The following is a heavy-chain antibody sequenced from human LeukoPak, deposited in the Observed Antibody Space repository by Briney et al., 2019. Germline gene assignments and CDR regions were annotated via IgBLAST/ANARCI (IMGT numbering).Heavy chain of an antibody. D-gene: IGHD5-12*01. CDR3: ARGFGYSGYDPLDY. V-gene: IGHV3-21*01. J-gene: IGHJ4*02. CDR2: ISSSSSYI. Sequence: GGSLRLSCAASGFTFSSYSMNWVRQAPGKGLEWVSSISSSSSYIYYADSVKGRFTISSDNAKNSLYLQMNSLRAEDTAVYYCARGFGYSGYDPLDYWGQGTLVTVSS. CDR1: GFTFSSYS.